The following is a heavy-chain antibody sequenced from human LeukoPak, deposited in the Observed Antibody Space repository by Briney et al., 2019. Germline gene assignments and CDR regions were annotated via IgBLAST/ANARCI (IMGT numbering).Heavy chain of an antibody. CDR2: ISAYNGNT. D-gene: IGHD3-3*01. Sequence: ASVKVSCKASGYTFTGYYMDWVRQAPGQGLEWMGWISAYNGNTNYAQKLQGRVTMTTDTSTSTAYMELRSLRSDDTAAYYCARPTDDFWSGYYHYFDYWGQGTLVTVSS. CDR3: ARPTDDFWSGYYHYFDY. J-gene: IGHJ4*02. CDR1: GYTFTGYY. V-gene: IGHV1-18*04.